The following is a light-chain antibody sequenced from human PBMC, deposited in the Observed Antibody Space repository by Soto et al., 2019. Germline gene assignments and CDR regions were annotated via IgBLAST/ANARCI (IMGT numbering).Light chain of an antibody. Sequence: DIQMTQSPPSLSASVGDRVTITCRASQGIRNFVAWYRQKPGKAPKLLIYVASTLQSGVPSRFSGSGSGTDFTLTINTLQPEDVATYSCQKYSSVPVFGPGTKVEIK. J-gene: IGKJ3*01. CDR3: QKYSSVPV. V-gene: IGKV1-27*01. CDR1: QGIRNF. CDR2: VAS.